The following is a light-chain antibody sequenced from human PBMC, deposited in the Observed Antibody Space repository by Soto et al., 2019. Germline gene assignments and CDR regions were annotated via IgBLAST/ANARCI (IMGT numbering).Light chain of an antibody. V-gene: IGLV2-23*01. CDR3: CLYVGATTYV. CDR1: SGYVGSYSL. CDR2: EGH. Sequence: QSVLTQPASVSGSPGQSITISCTGASGYVGSYSLVSWYQQHPGKAPKVVIYEGHKRPSGVPDRFSGSTSVNTASLTISGLQTDDDADYYCCLYVGATTYVFGTGTKVTVL. J-gene: IGLJ1*01.